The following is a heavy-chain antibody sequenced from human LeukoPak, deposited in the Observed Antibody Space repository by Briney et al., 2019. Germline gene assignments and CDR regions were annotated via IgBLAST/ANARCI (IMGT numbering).Heavy chain of an antibody. J-gene: IGHJ4*02. CDR3: ARGGSSDVTLGDYFDY. D-gene: IGHD2-15*01. Sequence: SVKVSCKASGGTFSSYAISWVRQAPGQGLEWMVRIIPIFGTANYAQKFQGRVTITTDESTSTAYMELSSLRSEDTAVYYCARGGSSDVTLGDYFDYWGQGTLVTVSS. V-gene: IGHV1-69*05. CDR2: IIPIFGTA. CDR1: GGTFSSYA.